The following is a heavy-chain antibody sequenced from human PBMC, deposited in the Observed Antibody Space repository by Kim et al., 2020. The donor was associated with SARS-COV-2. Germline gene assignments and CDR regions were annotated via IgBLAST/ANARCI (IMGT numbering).Heavy chain of an antibody. D-gene: IGHD3-9*01. CDR1: GFTFDDYA. J-gene: IGHJ4*02. Sequence: GGSLRLSCAASGFTFDDYAMHWVRQAPGKGLEWVSLISGDGGSTYYADSVKGRFTISRDNSKNSLYLQMNSLRTEDTALYYCAKGTLRYFDWLVDYWGQGTLVTVSS. CDR2: ISGDGGST. V-gene: IGHV3-43*02. CDR3: AKGTLRYFDWLVDY.